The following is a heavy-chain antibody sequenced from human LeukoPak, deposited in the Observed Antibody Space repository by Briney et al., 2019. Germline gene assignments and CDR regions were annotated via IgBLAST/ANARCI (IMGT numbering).Heavy chain of an antibody. CDR3: AGAGQCGGDCYSLDY. J-gene: IGHJ4*02. Sequence: KPSETLSLTCTVSGGSINGYSWTWIRQPPGKGLEWIGYMYYSGSTNYNPSLKSRVTISVDTSKNQFSLKLRSVTAADTAVYYCAGAGQCGGDCYSLDYWGQGTLVTVSS. CDR1: GGSINGYS. D-gene: IGHD2-21*02. CDR2: MYYSGST. V-gene: IGHV4-59*01.